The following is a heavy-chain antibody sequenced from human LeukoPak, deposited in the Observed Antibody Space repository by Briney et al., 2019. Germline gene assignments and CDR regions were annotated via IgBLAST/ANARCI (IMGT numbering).Heavy chain of an antibody. V-gene: IGHV4-59*11. Sequence: SETLSLTCVVSGGSLSTHHWSWIRQSPGRGLEWIGYISDSGSTNYNPSLKSRVTISVDTSKNQFSLMLSSVTAADAAVYYCARGYDSSAYYPFNYWGQGTLVTVSS. CDR3: ARGYDSSAYYPFNY. D-gene: IGHD3-22*01. J-gene: IGHJ4*02. CDR1: GGSLSTHH. CDR2: ISDSGST.